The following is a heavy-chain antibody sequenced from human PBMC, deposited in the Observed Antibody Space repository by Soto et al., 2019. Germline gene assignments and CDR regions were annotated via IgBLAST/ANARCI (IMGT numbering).Heavy chain of an antibody. CDR3: AKDLDRYDFWSGQQYGMDV. V-gene: IGHV3-30*18. J-gene: IGHJ6*02. Sequence: QVQLVESGGGVVQPGRSLRLSFAASGFTFSSYGMHWVRQAPGKGLEWVAVISYDGSNKYYADSVKGRFTISRDNSKNTLYLQMNSLRAEDTAVYYCAKDLDRYDFWSGQQYGMDVWGQGTTVTVSS. CDR2: ISYDGSNK. CDR1: GFTFSSYG. D-gene: IGHD3-3*01.